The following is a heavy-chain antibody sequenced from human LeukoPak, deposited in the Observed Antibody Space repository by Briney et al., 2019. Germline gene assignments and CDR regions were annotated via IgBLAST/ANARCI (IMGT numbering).Heavy chain of an antibody. CDR1: GGSISSYY. CDR3: AIGGSGGSAFDI. D-gene: IGHD3-10*01. J-gene: IGHJ3*02. Sequence: SETLSLTCTVSGGSISSYYWSWIRQPPGKGLEWIGYIYYSGSTNYNPSLKSRVTISVDTSKNQFSLKLSSVTAADTAVYYCAIGGSGGSAFDIWGQGTMVTVSS. CDR2: IYYSGST. V-gene: IGHV4-59*01.